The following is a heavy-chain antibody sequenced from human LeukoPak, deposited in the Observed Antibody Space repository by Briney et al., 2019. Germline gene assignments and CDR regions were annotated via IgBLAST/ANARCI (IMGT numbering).Heavy chain of an antibody. CDR1: GFTFTSSA. CDR3: AFWSGSLGSYYYYGMDV. CDR2: IVVGSGNT. J-gene: IGHJ6*02. Sequence: SVKVSCKASGFTFTSSAMQWVRQARGQRLEWIGWIVVGSGNTNYAQKFQERVTITRDMSASTAYMELSSLRSEDTAVYYCAFWSGSLGSYYYYGMDVWGQGTTVTVSS. V-gene: IGHV1-58*02. D-gene: IGHD3-3*01.